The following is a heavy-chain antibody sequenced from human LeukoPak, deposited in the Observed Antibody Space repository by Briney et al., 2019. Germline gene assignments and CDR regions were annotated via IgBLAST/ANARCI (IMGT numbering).Heavy chain of an antibody. Sequence: GGTLRLSCAASGFTFSSHGMSSVRQAPGKGLEWVSSISVSGDNTYYADSVKGRFTISRDNTKNTLYLQMNSLRAEDTAVYYCAKRGSGWYEDYYYYMDVWGKGTTVTISS. J-gene: IGHJ6*03. CDR3: AKRGSGWYEDYYYYMDV. CDR2: ISVSGDNT. V-gene: IGHV3-23*01. CDR1: GFTFSSHG. D-gene: IGHD6-19*01.